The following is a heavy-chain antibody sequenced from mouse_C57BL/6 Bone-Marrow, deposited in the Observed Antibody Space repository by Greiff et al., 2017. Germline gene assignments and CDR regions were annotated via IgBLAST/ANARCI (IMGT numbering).Heavy chain of an antibody. CDR3: ARGAYGWYFDV. D-gene: IGHD6-5*01. CDR1: GFTFSDYY. Sequence: EVMLVESGGGLVQPGGSLKLSCAASGFTFSDYYMYWVRQTPEKRLEWVAYISNGGGSTYYPDTVKGRFTISRDNAKNTLYLQMSRLKSEDTAMYYCARGAYGWYFDVWGTGTTVTVSS. V-gene: IGHV5-12*01. J-gene: IGHJ1*03. CDR2: ISNGGGST.